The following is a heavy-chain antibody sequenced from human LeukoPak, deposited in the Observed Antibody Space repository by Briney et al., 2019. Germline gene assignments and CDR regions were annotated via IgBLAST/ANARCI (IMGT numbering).Heavy chain of an antibody. V-gene: IGHV4-34*01. CDR1: GGSFSGYY. J-gene: IGHJ4*02. CDR3: AARSIGQQLVRDR. Sequence: SETLSLTCAVYGGSFSGYYWSWIRQPPGKGLEWIGEINHSGSTNYNPSLKSRVTISVDTSKNQFSLKLSSVTAADTAVYYCAARSIGQQLVRDRWGQGTLVTVSS. D-gene: IGHD6-13*01. CDR2: INHSGST.